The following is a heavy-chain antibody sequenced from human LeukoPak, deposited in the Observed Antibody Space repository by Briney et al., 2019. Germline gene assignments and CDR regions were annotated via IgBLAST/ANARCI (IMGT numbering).Heavy chain of an antibody. Sequence: ASVKVSCKASGCTFTGYYMHWVRQAPGQGLEWMGWINPNSGGTNYAQKSQGRVTMTRDTSISTAYMELSRLRSDDTAVYYCARDQRYGSGSYYFDYWGQGTLVTVSS. D-gene: IGHD3-10*01. CDR2: INPNSGGT. CDR3: ARDQRYGSGSYYFDY. CDR1: GCTFTGYY. V-gene: IGHV1-2*02. J-gene: IGHJ4*02.